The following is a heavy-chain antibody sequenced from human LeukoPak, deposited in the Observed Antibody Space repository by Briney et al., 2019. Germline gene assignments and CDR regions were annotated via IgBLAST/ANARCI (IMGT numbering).Heavy chain of an antibody. CDR2: ISGSGIK. J-gene: IGHJ3*02. CDR3: AREDTGVAFDI. Sequence: PGGSLRLSCAASGFTFSSYGMHWVRQAPGKGLEWVSYISGSGIKHYADSVKGRFTISRDNAKNSLYLQMNSLRVEDTAVYYCAREDTGVAFDIWGQGTTVTV. CDR1: GFTFSSYG. D-gene: IGHD2-8*01. V-gene: IGHV3-48*04.